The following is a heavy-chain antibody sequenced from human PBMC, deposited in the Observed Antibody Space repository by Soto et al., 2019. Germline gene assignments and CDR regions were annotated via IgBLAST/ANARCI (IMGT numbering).Heavy chain of an antibody. CDR3: ARGPRNSGYGTGAGFYYYYNGMDV. CDR2: INHSGTT. CDR1: GGSFTAYY. Sequence: QVQLQQWGAGLLKPSETLSLTCGVYGGSFTAYYWRWIRQPPGKGLEYIGEINHSGTTNYSPSLKSRFSISIDPSKNHFSLNLSSVTAADTAVYYCARGPRNSGYGTGAGFYYYYNGMDVWGQGTTVTVSS. J-gene: IGHJ6*02. V-gene: IGHV4-34*01. D-gene: IGHD5-12*01.